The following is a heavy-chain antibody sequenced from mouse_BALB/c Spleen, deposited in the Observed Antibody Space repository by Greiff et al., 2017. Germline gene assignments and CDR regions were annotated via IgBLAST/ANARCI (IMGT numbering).Heavy chain of an antibody. D-gene: IGHD1-1*01. CDR3: AREDYGSLDY. J-gene: IGHJ2*01. CDR1: GFTFSDYG. CDR2: ISNLAYSI. V-gene: IGHV5-15*02. Sequence: EVQVVESGGGLVQPGGSRKLSCAASGFTFSDYGMAWVRQAPGKGPEWVAFISNLAYSIYYADTVTGRFTISRENAKNTLYLEMSSLRSEDTAMYYCAREDYGSLDYWGQGTTLTVSS.